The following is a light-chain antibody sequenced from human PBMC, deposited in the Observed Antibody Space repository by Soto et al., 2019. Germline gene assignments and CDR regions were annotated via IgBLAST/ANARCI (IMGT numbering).Light chain of an antibody. V-gene: IGKV1-5*01. CDR2: DAS. Sequence: DIQMTQTPSTLSASVGDRVTITCRASQSISSWLAWYQQKPGKAPKLLIYDASSLESGVPSGFSGSGSGTEFTLTISSLQPDDFATYCYQQYNSRWTFGQGTNVDI. CDR3: QQYNSRWT. J-gene: IGKJ1*01. CDR1: QSISSW.